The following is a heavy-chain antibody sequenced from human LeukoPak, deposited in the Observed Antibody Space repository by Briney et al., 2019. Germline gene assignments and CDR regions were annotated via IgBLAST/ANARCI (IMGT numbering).Heavy chain of an antibody. CDR1: GYTFTSYY. V-gene: IGHV1-46*01. D-gene: IGHD2-2*01. CDR3: ARVYCSSTSCYQLDY. CDR2: INPSGGST. J-gene: IGHJ4*02. Sequence: ASVKVSCKASGYTFTSYYMHWVRQAPRQGLEWMGIINPSGGSTSYAQKFQGRVTMTRDTSTSTVYMELSSLRSEDTAVYYCARVYCSSTSCYQLDYWGQGTLVTVSS.